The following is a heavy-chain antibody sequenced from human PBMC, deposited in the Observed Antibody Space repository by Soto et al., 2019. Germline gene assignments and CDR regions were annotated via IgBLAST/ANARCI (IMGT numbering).Heavy chain of an antibody. V-gene: IGHV5-51*01. D-gene: IGHD6-13*01. CDR2: IFPGDSDI. CDR3: ASVYSSPAYFDY. CDR1: GYTFTSYW. J-gene: IGHJ4*02. Sequence: PGESLKISCKASGYTFTSYWIGWVRQMPGSGLEWMAIIFPGDSDIRYSPSFQGQVTISADKSITTAYLQWSSLKASDTAMYYCASVYSSPAYFDYWGQGTLVIVSS.